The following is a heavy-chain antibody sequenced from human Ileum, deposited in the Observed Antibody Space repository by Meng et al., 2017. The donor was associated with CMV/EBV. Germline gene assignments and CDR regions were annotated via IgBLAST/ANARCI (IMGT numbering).Heavy chain of an antibody. J-gene: IGHJ4*02. Sequence: EGHLVESGGDPMQPGGSLRLSCVTSGFSFTNYWMHWVRQAPGKGLMWVAHINIDGSDTTYADSVKGRFTISRDNSENTLFLQMNSLRADDTAVYYCSSLGDYWGQGTLVTVSS. D-gene: IGHD3-16*01. CDR1: GFSFTNYW. CDR3: SSLGDY. V-gene: IGHV3-74*03. CDR2: INIDGSDT.